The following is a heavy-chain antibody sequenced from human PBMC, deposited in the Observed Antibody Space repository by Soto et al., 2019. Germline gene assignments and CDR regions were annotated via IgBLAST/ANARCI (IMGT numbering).Heavy chain of an antibody. D-gene: IGHD2-15*01. Sequence: GESLKISCKGSGYSFTSYWIGWVRQMPGKGLEWMGIIYPGDSDTRYSPSFQGQVTISADKSISTAYLQWSSLKASDTAMYYCASYGYCSGGSCSTRPAWFDPWGQGTLVTVSS. CDR3: ASYGYCSGGSCSTRPAWFDP. J-gene: IGHJ5*02. CDR2: IYPGDSDT. CDR1: GYSFTSYW. V-gene: IGHV5-51*01.